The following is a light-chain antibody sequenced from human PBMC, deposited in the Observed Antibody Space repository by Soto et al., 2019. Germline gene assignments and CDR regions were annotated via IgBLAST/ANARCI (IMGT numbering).Light chain of an antibody. CDR1: QSVTSSS. CDR2: GAS. Sequence: EIVLTHSPGTLSLSPGERSTLSCRASQSVTSSSLAWYQQQPGQAPRLLMYGASTRATGIPARFSGSGSGTDFTLTISRLEPEDFAVYYCQQYAGSSTFGQGTKVDI. J-gene: IGKJ1*01. V-gene: IGKV3-20*01. CDR3: QQYAGSST.